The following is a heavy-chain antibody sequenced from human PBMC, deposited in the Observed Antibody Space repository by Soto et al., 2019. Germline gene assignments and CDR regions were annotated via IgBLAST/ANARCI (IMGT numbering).Heavy chain of an antibody. CDR1: GFTFSGSA. D-gene: IGHD6-19*01. Sequence: VQLLESGGGLVQPGGSLRLSCAVSGFTFSGSAMTWVRQAPGKWLEYVSSITSSGSEVFHAASVKGRFTMSRDNSKNMLYLQMNSLRAEDTAVYYCAKEGYDSGWYWDSWGQGALVTVSS. CDR2: ITSSGSEV. CDR3: AKEGYDSGWYWDS. V-gene: IGHV3-23*01. J-gene: IGHJ4*02.